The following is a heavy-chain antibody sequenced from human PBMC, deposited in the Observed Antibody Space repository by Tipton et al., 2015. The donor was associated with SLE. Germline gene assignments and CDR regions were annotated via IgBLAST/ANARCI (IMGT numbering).Heavy chain of an antibody. CDR3: ARRLPVAGQYWYFDL. V-gene: IGHV4-39*07. CDR2: IYYTGTTT. J-gene: IGHJ2*01. Sequence: TLSLTCTVSGGSVSSSSKYWAWIRQPPGKGLEWIGSIYYTGTTTYYNSFLKSRVTISVDTSKNQFSLKLNSVTAADTAVYYCARRLPVAGQYWYFDLWGRGTLVTVSS. CDR1: GGSVSSSSKY. D-gene: IGHD6-19*01.